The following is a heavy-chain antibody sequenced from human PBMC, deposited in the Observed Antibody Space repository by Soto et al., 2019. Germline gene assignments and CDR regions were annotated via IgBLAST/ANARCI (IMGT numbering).Heavy chain of an antibody. CDR1: GGSFKSGSYS. V-gene: IGHV4-61*01. CDR2: VYHTGRT. D-gene: IGHD6-19*01. Sequence: CLTCTVSGGSFKSGSYSWSWIRQPPGKGLEWIGYVYHTGRTSYNPSLKSRVSISMDTSKNQFSLNLDSVTAADTAVYFCARSVAVPGAHIDYWGQGTQVTVSS. J-gene: IGHJ4*02. CDR3: ARSVAVPGAHIDY.